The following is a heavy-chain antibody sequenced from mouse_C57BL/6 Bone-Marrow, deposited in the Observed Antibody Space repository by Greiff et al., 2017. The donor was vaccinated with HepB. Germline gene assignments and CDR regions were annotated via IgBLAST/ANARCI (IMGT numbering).Heavy chain of an antibody. Sequence: EVKLMESGGGLVQPGGSLKLSCAASGFTFSDYYMYWVRQTPEKRLEWVAYISNGGGSTYYPDTVKGRFTISRDNAKNTLYLQMSRLKSEDTAMYYCARHFWFAYWGQGTLVTVSA. CDR3: ARHFWFAY. CDR2: ISNGGGST. V-gene: IGHV5-12*01. CDR1: GFTFSDYY. J-gene: IGHJ3*01.